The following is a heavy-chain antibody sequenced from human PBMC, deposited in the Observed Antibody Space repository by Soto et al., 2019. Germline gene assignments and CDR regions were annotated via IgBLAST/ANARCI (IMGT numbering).Heavy chain of an antibody. J-gene: IGHJ4*02. Sequence: EVQLVESGGGLVKPGGSLRLSCAASGFTFSSYSMNWVRQAPGKGLEWVSSISSSSSYIYYADSVKGRFTISRDNAKNSLYLQMNSLRAEDTAVYYCARDPIGQWLVERFDYWGQGTLVTVSS. D-gene: IGHD6-19*01. CDR3: ARDPIGQWLVERFDY. V-gene: IGHV3-21*01. CDR1: GFTFSSYS. CDR2: ISSSSSYI.